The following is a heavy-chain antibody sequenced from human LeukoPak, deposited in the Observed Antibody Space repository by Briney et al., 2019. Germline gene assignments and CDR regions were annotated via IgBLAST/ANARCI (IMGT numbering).Heavy chain of an antibody. CDR3: ARGDHDSSGYYLAEYFQH. J-gene: IGHJ1*01. Sequence: ASVKVSCKVSGYTLTELSMHWVRQAPGKGLEWMGGFDLEDGETIDAQKFQGRVTMTEDTSTDTAYMELSSLRSEDTAVYYCARGDHDSSGYYLAEYFQHWGQGTLVTVSS. D-gene: IGHD3-22*01. CDR1: GYTLTELS. CDR2: FDLEDGET. V-gene: IGHV1-24*01.